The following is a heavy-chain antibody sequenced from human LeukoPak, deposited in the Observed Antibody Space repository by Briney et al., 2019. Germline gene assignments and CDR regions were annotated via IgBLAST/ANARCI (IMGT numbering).Heavy chain of an antibody. CDR2: ISDSGGST. CDR1: GFTFSSYA. CDR3: ARNILLAFDI. Sequence: PGGSLRLSCAASGFTFSSYAMSWVRQAPGKGLEWVSAISDSGGSTYYADSMKGRFTISRDNSKNTLYLQVNSLRAEDTAMYYCARNILLAFDIWGQGTMVTVSS. J-gene: IGHJ3*02. V-gene: IGHV3-23*01.